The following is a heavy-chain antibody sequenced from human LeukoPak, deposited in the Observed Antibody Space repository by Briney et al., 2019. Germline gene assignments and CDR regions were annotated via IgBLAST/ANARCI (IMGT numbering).Heavy chain of an antibody. CDR1: GDTFSSYA. V-gene: IGHV1-69*05. CDR3: ARAPSGSYYYMDI. D-gene: IGHD3-10*01. J-gene: IGHJ6*03. CDR2: IIPIFGTA. Sequence: SVKVSCKASGDTFSSYAISWVRKAPGQGLEWMGGIIPIFGTANYAQKFQGRVTITTDESTSTAYMELSILRSEATAVYYCARAPSGSYYYMDIWGQGTTVTVSS.